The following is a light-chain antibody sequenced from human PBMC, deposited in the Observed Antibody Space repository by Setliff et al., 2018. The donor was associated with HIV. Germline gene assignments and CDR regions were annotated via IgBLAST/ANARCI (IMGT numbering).Light chain of an antibody. V-gene: IGLV1-44*01. CDR2: NNY. J-gene: IGLJ1*01. CDR1: SSNIGVNV. Sequence: GTPGQSVTISCSGSSSNIGVNVVNWYQHLPGTSPKLLIYNNYQRPSGVPDRFSGSKSGSSGFLAISGLQSEDEADYYCAVWDNGLKGHVFGTGTKVTVL. CDR3: AVWDNGLKGHV.